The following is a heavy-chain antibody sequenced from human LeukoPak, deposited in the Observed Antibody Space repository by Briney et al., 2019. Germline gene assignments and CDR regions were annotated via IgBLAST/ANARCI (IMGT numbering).Heavy chain of an antibody. V-gene: IGHV3-64*04. CDR2: ISSNGGST. CDR3: AKQYDFWSGPDY. D-gene: IGHD3-3*01. J-gene: IGHJ4*02. Sequence: PGGSLRLSCSASGFTFSRYAMHWVRQAPGKGLEYVSAISSNGGSTYYVDSVKGRFTISRDNSKNTLYLQMNSLRVEDTAVYYCAKQYDFWSGPDYWGQGTLVTVSS. CDR1: GFTFSRYA.